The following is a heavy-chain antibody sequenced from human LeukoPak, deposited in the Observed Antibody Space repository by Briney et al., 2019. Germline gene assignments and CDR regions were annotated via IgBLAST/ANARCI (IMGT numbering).Heavy chain of an antibody. J-gene: IGHJ2*01. CDR1: GFTVRSYD. CDR2: ISTASNP. CDR3: ARELGIEGYWYFDL. V-gene: IGHV3-13*05. Sequence: GGSLRLSCAASGFTVRSYDMHWVRQVAGKGLEWVSAISTASNPHYAASVQGRFTIFRANAENSLYLQMNSLSAEDTAVYYCARELGIEGYWYFDLWGQGTLITVSS. D-gene: IGHD7-27*01.